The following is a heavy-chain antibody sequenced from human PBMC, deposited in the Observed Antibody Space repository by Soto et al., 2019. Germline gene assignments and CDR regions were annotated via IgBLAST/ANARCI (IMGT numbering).Heavy chain of an antibody. J-gene: IGHJ4*02. CDR2: ISWNSAAI. V-gene: IGHV3-9*03. CDR3: ANDRGSSSWDPNFDF. D-gene: IGHD6-13*01. Sequence: MQLVESGGGVIEPGRSLRLSCAASGFTFDDYAIHWVRQAPGKGLEWVSGISWNSAAIDYAVSVKGRFTIVRDNAMNSLYLHMNQLRPEDMAFYYCANDRGSSSWDPNFDFWGQGILVTVSS. CDR1: GFTFDDYA.